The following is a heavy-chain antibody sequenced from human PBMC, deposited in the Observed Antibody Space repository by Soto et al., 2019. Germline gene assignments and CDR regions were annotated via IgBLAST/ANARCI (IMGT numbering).Heavy chain of an antibody. CDR2: IYYTGST. Sequence: QVQLQESGPGLVKPSQPLSLTCTVSGGSISSGGYYWNWIRQHPGKGLEWFGYIYYTGSTFYNPNLKSRVTMSVDTSKSQFSLKLSSVTAADTAVYSCARDLVEAARPCYLDPWGQGILVTVSS. CDR1: GGSISSGGYY. D-gene: IGHD2-21*01. CDR3: ARDLVEAARPCYLDP. J-gene: IGHJ5*02. V-gene: IGHV4-31*03.